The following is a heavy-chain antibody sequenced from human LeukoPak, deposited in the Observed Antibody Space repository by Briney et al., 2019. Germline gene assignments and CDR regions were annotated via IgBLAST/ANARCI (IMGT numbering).Heavy chain of an antibody. CDR1: GFTVSSNY. CDR2: IYSGGST. V-gene: IGHV3-53*01. Sequence: GGSLRLSCAASGFTVSSNYMSWVRQAPGKGLEWVSVIYSGGSTYYADSVKGRFTISRDNSKNTLYLQMNSLRAEDTAVYYCARGPRPMVRGVRGFDPWGQGTLVTVSP. CDR3: ARGPRPMVRGVRGFDP. D-gene: IGHD3-10*01. J-gene: IGHJ5*02.